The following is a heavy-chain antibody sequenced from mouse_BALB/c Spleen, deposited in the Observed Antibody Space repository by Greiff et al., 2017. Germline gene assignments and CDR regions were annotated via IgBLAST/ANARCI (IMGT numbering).Heavy chain of an antibody. CDR1: GFTFSSYA. V-gene: IGHV5-6-5*01. CDR3: ARDTTATYYYAMDY. J-gene: IGHJ4*01. Sequence: EVKLMESGGGLVQPGGSLKLSCAASGFTFSSYAMSWVRQTPEKRLEWVASISSGGSTYYPDSVKGRFTISRDNARNILYLQMSSLRSEDTAMYYCARDTTATYYYAMDYWGQGTSVTVSS. CDR2: ISSGGST. D-gene: IGHD1-2*01.